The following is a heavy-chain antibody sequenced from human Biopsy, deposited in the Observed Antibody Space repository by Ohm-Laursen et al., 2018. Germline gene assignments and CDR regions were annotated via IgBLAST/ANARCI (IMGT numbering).Heavy chain of an antibody. D-gene: IGHD6-19*01. V-gene: IGHV1-2*02. J-gene: IGHJ4*02. CDR3: ARNTGWYGDLYYFDY. CDR1: GFTFTQFF. CDR2: ISPKSGDT. Sequence: SVKVSCKASGFTFTQFFIHWIRQAPGQGLEWMGWISPKSGDTNYAHKFQGNITMTRDTSMSTAYMEMSRLRCDDTAVYFCARNTGWYGDLYYFDYWGQGTLVTVSS.